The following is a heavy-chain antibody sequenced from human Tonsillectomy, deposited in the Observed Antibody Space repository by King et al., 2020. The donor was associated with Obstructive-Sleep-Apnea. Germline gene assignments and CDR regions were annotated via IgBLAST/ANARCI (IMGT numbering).Heavy chain of an antibody. CDR3: ARAGEISLNRKGLSWFDP. D-gene: IGHD3-16*02. CDR1: GFTFSDYY. Sequence: VQLVESGGGLVKPGGSLRLSCAASGFTFSDYYMSWIRQAPGKGLEWVSYISSSSSYTNYADSVKGRFTISRDNAKNSLYLQMNSLRAEDTAVYYCARAGEISLNRKGLSWFDPWGQGTLVTVSS. V-gene: IGHV3-11*06. J-gene: IGHJ5*02. CDR2: ISSSSSYT.